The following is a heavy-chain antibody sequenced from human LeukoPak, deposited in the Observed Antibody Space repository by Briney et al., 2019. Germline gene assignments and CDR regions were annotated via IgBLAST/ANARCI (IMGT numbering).Heavy chain of an antibody. Sequence: GGSLRLSCAASGVTFDDYAMHWVRQTPGQGLEWVSLISGDGGSTYYADSVKGRFTISRDNSKNSLYLQMNSLRTEDTALYYCAKDGSSSSPFDYWGQGTLVTVSS. CDR3: AKDGSSSSPFDY. J-gene: IGHJ4*02. V-gene: IGHV3-43*02. CDR2: ISGDGGST. D-gene: IGHD6-13*01. CDR1: GVTFDDYA.